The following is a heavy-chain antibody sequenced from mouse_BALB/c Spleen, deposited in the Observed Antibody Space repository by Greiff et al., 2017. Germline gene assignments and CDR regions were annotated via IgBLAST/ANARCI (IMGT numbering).Heavy chain of an antibody. CDR1: GFNIKDTY. Sequence: EVQLQQSGAELVKPGASVKLSCTASGFNIKDTYMHWVKQRPGQGLEWIGMIDPSNSETRLNQKFKDKATLNVDKSSNTAYMQLSSLTSEDSAVYYCARYTTVAADYFDYWGQGTTLTVSS. CDR2: IDPSNSET. D-gene: IGHD1-1*01. J-gene: IGHJ2*01. V-gene: IGHV14-3*02. CDR3: ARYTTVAADYFDY.